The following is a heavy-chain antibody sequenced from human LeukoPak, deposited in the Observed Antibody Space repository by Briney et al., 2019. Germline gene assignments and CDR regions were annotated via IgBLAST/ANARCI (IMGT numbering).Heavy chain of an antibody. CDR2: ISGRDGST. CDR3: AKANFAWGYWYFDL. J-gene: IGHJ2*01. CDR1: GFTFSNYS. D-gene: IGHD3-9*01. V-gene: IGHV3-23*01. Sequence: GGSLRLSCAASGFTFSNYSMSWVRQAPGKELEWVSGISGRDGSTYFADSVKGRFTISRDNSKNTVHVQMNSLRVEDTALYYCAKANFAWGYWYFDLWGRGTLVTVSS.